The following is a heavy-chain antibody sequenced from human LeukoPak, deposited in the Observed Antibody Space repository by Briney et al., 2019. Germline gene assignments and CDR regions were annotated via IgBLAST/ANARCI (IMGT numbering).Heavy chain of an antibody. CDR1: GDSISTYY. Sequence: PSETLSLTCTVSGDSISTYYWSWIRQPPGKGLEWIGYIYYRVTSDYNPSLKSRVTMSVVMSTRQISLKLSSVTAADTAVYYCARAVGGDGSGSLWGPGTLVTVSS. CDR2: IYYRVTS. J-gene: IGHJ4*02. CDR3: ARAVGGDGSGSL. V-gene: IGHV4-59*01. D-gene: IGHD3-10*01.